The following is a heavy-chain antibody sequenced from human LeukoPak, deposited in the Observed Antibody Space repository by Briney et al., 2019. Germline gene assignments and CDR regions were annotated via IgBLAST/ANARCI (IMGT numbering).Heavy chain of an antibody. CDR1: GFTFEDYA. D-gene: IGHD7-27*01. V-gene: IGHV3-9*01. CDR3: AKDFWANWGSPHFDY. Sequence: GGSLRLSCTASGFTFEDYAMHWVRQAPGKGLEWVSGISWNSGSIGHADSVRGRFTISRDNAKNSLYLQMNSLRVEDTALYYCAKDFWANWGSPHFDYWGQGILVTVSS. J-gene: IGHJ4*02. CDR2: ISWNSGSI.